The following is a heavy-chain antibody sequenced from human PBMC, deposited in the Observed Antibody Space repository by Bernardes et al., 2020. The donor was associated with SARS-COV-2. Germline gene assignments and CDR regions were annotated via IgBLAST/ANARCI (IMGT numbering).Heavy chain of an antibody. V-gene: IGHV3-23*01. CDR3: ARRAVRTRDLDY. CDR1: GFTLSHYA. Sequence: GSLSLSCAASGFTLSHYAMAWVRPAPGKGLEWVSGITNGGGSTYYADSVKGRFTVSRDNSKNTLYLEMNSLRAEDTAVYYCARRAVRTRDLDYWGQGAPVTVSS. J-gene: IGHJ4*02. CDR2: ITNGGGST. D-gene: IGHD2-2*01.